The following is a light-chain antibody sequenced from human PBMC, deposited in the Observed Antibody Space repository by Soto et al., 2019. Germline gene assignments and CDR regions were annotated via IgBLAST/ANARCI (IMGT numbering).Light chain of an antibody. Sequence: DIQLTKSPSTLSESIGDRVTITCRASHSVSPWLAGYQQKPGKAPKVLIYKASSLENGVPSRFSSGGTEPEFTLTISSLQPDDVATYYRQQYNDYWTFGQGTKVEIK. CDR1: HSVSPW. CDR2: KAS. CDR3: QQYNDYWT. V-gene: IGKV1-5*03. J-gene: IGKJ1*01.